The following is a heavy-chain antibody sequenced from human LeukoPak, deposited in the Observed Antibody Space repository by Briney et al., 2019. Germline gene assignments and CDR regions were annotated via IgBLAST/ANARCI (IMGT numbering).Heavy chain of an antibody. V-gene: IGHV4-34*01. CDR3: ARESYDSYYFDY. Sequence: SETLSLTCAVYGGSFSGYYWSWIRQPPGKGLEWIGEINHSGSTNYNPSLKSRVTISVDRSKNQFSLKLSSVTAADTAVYYCARESYDSYYFDYWGQGTLVTVSS. CDR2: INHSGST. CDR1: GGSFSGYY. J-gene: IGHJ4*02. D-gene: IGHD3-22*01.